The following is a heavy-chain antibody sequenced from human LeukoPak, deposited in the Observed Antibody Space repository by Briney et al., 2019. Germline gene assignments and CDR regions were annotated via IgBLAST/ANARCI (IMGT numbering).Heavy chain of an antibody. CDR3: ARNKEGKSLDY. CDR2: INPNSGGT. CDR1: GYTFSDYY. V-gene: IGHV1-2*02. J-gene: IGHJ4*02. Sequence: ASVKVSCKTSGYTFSDYYIHWIRQAPGQGLEWMGWINPNSGGTNYAQKFQGRVTMTRDTSISTAYMELSRLRFDDTAVYYFARNKEGKSLDYWGQGTLVTVSS.